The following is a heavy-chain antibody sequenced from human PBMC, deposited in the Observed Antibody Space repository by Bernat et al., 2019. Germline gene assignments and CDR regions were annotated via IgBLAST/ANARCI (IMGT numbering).Heavy chain of an antibody. V-gene: IGHV1-18*01. CDR1: GYTFTSYG. CDR3: ARLVDSSGFYAMDY. D-gene: IGHD2-8*01. J-gene: IGHJ4*01. Sequence: QVQLQQSGAELARPGASVKLSCKASGYTFTSYGISWVKQRTGQGLEWIGEIYPRSGNTYYNEKFKGKATLTADKSSSTAYMELRSLTSEDSAVYFCARLVDSSGFYAMDYWGQGTSVTVSS. CDR2: IYPRSGNT.